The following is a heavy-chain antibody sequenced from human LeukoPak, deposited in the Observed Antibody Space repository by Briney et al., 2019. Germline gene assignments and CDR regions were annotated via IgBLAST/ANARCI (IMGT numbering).Heavy chain of an antibody. CDR1: GYSFTSYW. D-gene: IGHD4-17*01. V-gene: IGHV5-51*01. Sequence: GESLKISCKDSGYSFTSYWIGWVRQMPGKGLEWMGIIYPGDSDTRYSPSFQGQVTISADKSISTAYLQWSSLKASDTAMYYCAREPTVTTRYFDYWGQGTLVTVSS. J-gene: IGHJ4*02. CDR3: AREPTVTTRYFDY. CDR2: IYPGDSDT.